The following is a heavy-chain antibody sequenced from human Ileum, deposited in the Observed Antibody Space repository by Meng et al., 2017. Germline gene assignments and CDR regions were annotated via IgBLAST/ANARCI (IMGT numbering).Heavy chain of an antibody. J-gene: IGHJ4*02. Sequence: GESLKISCAASGFTFGSYAMAWVRQAPGKGVEWVAVFTGYGDNTYYADSVKGRFIISRDNSKNTVHLQMNSLRAEDTAVYYCAKGGQPWLVPGDYYDYWGQGTLVTVSS. V-gene: IGHV3-23*01. CDR2: FTGYGDNT. CDR3: AKGGQPWLVPGDYYDY. CDR1: GFTFGSYA. D-gene: IGHD6-19*01.